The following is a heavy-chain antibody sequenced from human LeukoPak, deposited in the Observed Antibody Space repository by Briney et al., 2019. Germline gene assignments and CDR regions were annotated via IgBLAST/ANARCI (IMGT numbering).Heavy chain of an antibody. CDR3: ARDPTVTTFAFDI. D-gene: IGHD4-17*01. CDR2: IIPIFGSA. V-gene: IGHV1-69*06. J-gene: IGHJ3*02. CDR1: GGTFSMYV. Sequence: ASVKVSCKASGGTFSMYVISWVRQAPGQGLEWMGGIIPIFGSANYAQKFQGRVTITADKSTSTAYMELSSLRSEDTAVYYCARDPTVTTFAFDIWGQGTMVTVSS.